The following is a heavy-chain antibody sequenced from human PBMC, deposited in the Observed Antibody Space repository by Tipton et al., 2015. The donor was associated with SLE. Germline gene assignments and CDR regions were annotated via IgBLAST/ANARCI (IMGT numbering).Heavy chain of an antibody. D-gene: IGHD6-13*01. CDR2: FYYSGST. CDR1: GDSISSHY. CDR3: ARGRNGIAAAGLDY. J-gene: IGHJ4*02. V-gene: IGHV4-59*11. Sequence: TLSLTCTVAGDSISSHYWSWIRQPPGKGLEWIGYFYYSGSTNYNPSLKSRVTISVDTSKNQFSLKLSSVTAADTAVYYCARGRNGIAAAGLDYWGQGTLVTVSS.